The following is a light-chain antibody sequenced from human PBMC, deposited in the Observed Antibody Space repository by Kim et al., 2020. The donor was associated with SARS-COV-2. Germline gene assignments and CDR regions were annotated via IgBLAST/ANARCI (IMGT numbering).Light chain of an antibody. CDR2: DAS. V-gene: IGKV1-5*01. CDR1: QSIRSW. J-gene: IGKJ1*01. CDR3: QQYNSYSRT. Sequence: DIQMTQSPSTLSASAGDRVTITCRASQSIRSWLAWYQQKPGKAPKLLIYDASSLESGVPSRFSGSGSGTEFTLTISSLQPDDFATYYCQQYNSYSRTFGQGTKVDIK.